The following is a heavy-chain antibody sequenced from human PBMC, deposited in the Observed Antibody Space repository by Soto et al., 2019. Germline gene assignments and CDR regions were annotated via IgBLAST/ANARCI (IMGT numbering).Heavy chain of an antibody. CDR2: ISGSGGST. D-gene: IGHD3-3*01. Sequence: EVQLLESGGGLVQPGGSLRLSCAASGFTFSSYAMSWVCQAPGKGLEWVSAISGSGGSTYYADSVKGRFTISRDNSKNTLYLQMNSLRAEDTAVYYCAKGYYDFWSGHNWFDPWGQGTLVTVSS. J-gene: IGHJ5*02. V-gene: IGHV3-23*01. CDR3: AKGYYDFWSGHNWFDP. CDR1: GFTFSSYA.